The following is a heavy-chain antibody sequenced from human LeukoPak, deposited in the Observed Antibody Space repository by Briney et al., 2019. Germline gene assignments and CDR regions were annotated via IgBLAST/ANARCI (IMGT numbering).Heavy chain of an antibody. CDR1: GGSISSSSFY. CDR3: TRRGTATTERFDY. D-gene: IGHD4-11*01. CDR2: IYYTGSA. Sequence: SETLSLTCTVSGGSISSSSFYWGWIRQPPGKGLEWIASIYYTGSAYYNPSLKSRVTISVDTSKNQFSLTLSSVTAADTAVYYCTRRGTATTERFDYWGQGTLGTISS. J-gene: IGHJ4*02. V-gene: IGHV4-39*01.